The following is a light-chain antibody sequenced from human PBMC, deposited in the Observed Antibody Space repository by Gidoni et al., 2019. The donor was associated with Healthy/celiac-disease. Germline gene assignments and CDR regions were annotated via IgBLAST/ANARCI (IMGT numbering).Light chain of an antibody. J-gene: IGKJ2*01. V-gene: IGKV1-13*02. CDR2: DAS. Sequence: ANQLIQSPSSLSASVGDRVTITCRASQGISSALAWYQQKPGKAPKLLIYDASSLESGVPSRFSGSGSGTDFTLTISSLQPEDFATYYCQQFNSYPYTFGQGTKLEIK. CDR3: QQFNSYPYT. CDR1: QGISSA.